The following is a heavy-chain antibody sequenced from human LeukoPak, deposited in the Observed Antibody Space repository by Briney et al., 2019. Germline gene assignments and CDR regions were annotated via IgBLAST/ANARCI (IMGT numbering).Heavy chain of an antibody. V-gene: IGHV1-18*01. CDR1: GYTFTSYG. Sequence: GASVKVSCKASGYTFTSYGISWVRQAPGQGLEWMGWISAYNGNTNYAQKLQGRVTMTTDTSTSTAYMELRSLRSDDTAVYYCARQGTKYSSSWYYFDYWGQGTLVTVSS. CDR2: ISAYNGNT. J-gene: IGHJ4*02. D-gene: IGHD6-13*01. CDR3: ARQGTKYSSSWYYFDY.